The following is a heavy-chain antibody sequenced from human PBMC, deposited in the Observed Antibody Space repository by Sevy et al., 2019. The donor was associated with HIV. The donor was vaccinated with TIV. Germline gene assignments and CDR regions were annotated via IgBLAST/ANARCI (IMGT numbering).Heavy chain of an antibody. CDR2: IYYSGST. D-gene: IGHD3-10*01. V-gene: IGHV4-59*01. CDR1: GGSISSYY. CDR3: ARVDGSGSPYFDY. Sequence: SETLFLTCTVSGGSISSYYWSWIRQPPGKGLEWIGYIYYSGSTNYNPSLKSRVTISVDTSKNQFSLKLSSVTAADTAVYYCARVDGSGSPYFDYWGQGTLVTVSS. J-gene: IGHJ4*02.